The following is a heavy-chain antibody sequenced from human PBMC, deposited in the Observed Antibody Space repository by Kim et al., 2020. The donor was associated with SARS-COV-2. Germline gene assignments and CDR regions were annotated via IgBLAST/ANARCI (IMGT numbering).Heavy chain of an antibody. J-gene: IGHJ6*03. CDR3: ARATTGGYYMDV. D-gene: IGHD3-10*01. Sequence: TYAQKFQGRVTITADESTSTAYMELSSLRSEDTAVYYCARATTGGYYMDVWGKGTTVTVSS. V-gene: IGHV1-69*01.